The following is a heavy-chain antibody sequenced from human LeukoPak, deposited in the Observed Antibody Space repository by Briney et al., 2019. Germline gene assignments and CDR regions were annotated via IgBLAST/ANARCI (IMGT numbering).Heavy chain of an antibody. Sequence: SETLSLTCTVSGGSISSSSYSWGWIRQPPGKGLEWIGSIYYSGSTYYNPSLKSRVTISVDTSKNQFSLKLSSVTAADTAVYYCARHRGITIFGVVNWFDPWGQGTLVTVSS. D-gene: IGHD3-3*01. CDR2: IYYSGST. CDR1: GGSISSSSYS. V-gene: IGHV4-39*01. J-gene: IGHJ5*02. CDR3: ARHRGITIFGVVNWFDP.